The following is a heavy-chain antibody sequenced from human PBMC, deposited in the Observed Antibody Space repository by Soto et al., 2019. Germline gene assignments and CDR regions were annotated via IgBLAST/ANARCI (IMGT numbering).Heavy chain of an antibody. V-gene: IGHV4-30-2*02. CDR2: INHLETT. Sequence: QLQLHESGSGLVKPSQTLSLTCTVSGASITLGGYSWSWIRQTPGKGLEWIGYINHLETTLYNPSFSGQIATSIDGDRHQFSHKLQSMTAADRGVYIYDTCGGSDSFDYWGHGILGNVSS. CDR1: GASITLGGYS. CDR3: DTCGGSDSFDY. D-gene: IGHD3-16*01. J-gene: IGHJ4*01.